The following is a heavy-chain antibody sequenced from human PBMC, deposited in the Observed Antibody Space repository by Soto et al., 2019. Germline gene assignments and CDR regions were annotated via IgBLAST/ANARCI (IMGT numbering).Heavy chain of an antibody. CDR1: GYTFTGYY. CDR3: AREIQTADCSSTCCHLEAFDI. CDR2: INPNSGGT. J-gene: IGHJ3*02. D-gene: IGHD2-2*01. V-gene: IGHV1-2*04. Sequence: ASVKVSCKASGYTFTGYYMHWVRQAPGQGLEWMGWINPNSGGTNYAQKFQGWVTMTRDTSISTAYMELSRLRSDDTAVYYCAREIQTADCSSTCCHLEAFDIWGQGTMVTVSS.